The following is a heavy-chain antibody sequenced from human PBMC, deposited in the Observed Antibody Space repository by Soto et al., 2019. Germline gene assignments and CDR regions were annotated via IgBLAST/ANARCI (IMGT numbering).Heavy chain of an antibody. CDR2: INHSGST. V-gene: IGHV4-34*01. J-gene: IGHJ6*03. CDR3: ARITMVRGPPPGYYYYIDV. CDR1: GGSFSGYY. Sequence: KPSETLSLTCAVYGGSFSGYYWSWIRQPPGKGLEWIGEINHSGSTNYNPSLKSRVTISVDTSKNQFSLKLSSVTAADTAVYYCARITMVRGPPPGYYYYIDVWGKGTTVTVSS. D-gene: IGHD3-10*01.